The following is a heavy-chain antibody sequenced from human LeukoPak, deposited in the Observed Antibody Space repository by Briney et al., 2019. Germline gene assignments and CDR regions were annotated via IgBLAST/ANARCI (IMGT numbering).Heavy chain of an antibody. CDR1: GFTVSSNF. CDR2: VYSGGST. CDR3: ARDSAFDI. V-gene: IGHV3-53*01. J-gene: IGHJ3*02. Sequence: PGGSLRLSCAASGFTVSSNFMSWVRQAPGKGLEWVSVVYSGGSTYYADSVKGRFTISRDNSKNTLYLQMNSLTAEDTAVYYRARDSAFDIWGLGTMVTVSS.